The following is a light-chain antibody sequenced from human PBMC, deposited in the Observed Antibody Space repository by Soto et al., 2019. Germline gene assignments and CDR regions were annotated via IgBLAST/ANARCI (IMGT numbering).Light chain of an antibody. CDR2: DAS. Sequence: EIELTQSPATLSLSPGERATLSCRASQSVSNYLVWYQQKSGLAPRLLIYDASKRATGIPAKFSGSGSGTDFTLTISSQEPEDFAVYYCQQRAKSITFGQGTRLEIK. J-gene: IGKJ5*01. CDR1: QSVSNY. V-gene: IGKV3-11*01. CDR3: QQRAKSIT.